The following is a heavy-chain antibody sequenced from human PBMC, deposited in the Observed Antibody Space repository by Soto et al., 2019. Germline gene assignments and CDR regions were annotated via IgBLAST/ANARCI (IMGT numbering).Heavy chain of an antibody. CDR3: ASDRGYCRSGTCYREWFDP. CDR2: VRGDNGHT. V-gene: IGHV1-18*01. D-gene: IGHD2-15*01. J-gene: IGHJ5*02. Sequence: QVQLVQSGAEVKKPGASVKVSCKASGYTFTTHGISWVRQVPGQGLEWMGWVRGDNGHTNYAQSLQGRVTMTTDTSTNTAYMELRSLRSDDTAVYYCASDRGYCRSGTCYREWFDPWGQGTLVTVSS. CDR1: GYTFTTHG.